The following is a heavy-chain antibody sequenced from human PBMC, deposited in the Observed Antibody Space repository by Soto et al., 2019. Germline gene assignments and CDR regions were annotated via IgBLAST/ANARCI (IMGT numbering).Heavy chain of an antibody. V-gene: IGHV4-34*01. D-gene: IGHD2-15*01. CDR1: GGSFSGYY. CDR2: INHSGST. CDR3: ASARKTCSGGSCYDREGNDY. J-gene: IGHJ4*02. Sequence: SETLSLTCAVYGGSFSGYYWSWIRQPPGKGLEWIGEINHSGSTNYNPSLKSRVTISVDTSKNQFSLKLSSVTAADTAVYYCASARKTCSGGSCYDREGNDYWGQGTLVTVSS.